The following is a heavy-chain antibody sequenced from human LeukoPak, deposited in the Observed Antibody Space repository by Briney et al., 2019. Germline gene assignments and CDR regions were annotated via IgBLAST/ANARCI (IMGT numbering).Heavy chain of an antibody. CDR3: ARGLWFGKNWFDP. V-gene: IGHV3-64*01. CDR2: VSSNGGTT. J-gene: IGHJ5*02. CDR1: GFTFSSYA. Sequence: GGSLRLSCAASGFTFSSYAMYWVRQAPGKGLEYVSAVSSNGGTTYYANSVKGRFTISRDNSKNTLYLQMGSLRAEDMAVYYCARGLWFGKNWFDPWGQGTLVTVSS. D-gene: IGHD3-10*01.